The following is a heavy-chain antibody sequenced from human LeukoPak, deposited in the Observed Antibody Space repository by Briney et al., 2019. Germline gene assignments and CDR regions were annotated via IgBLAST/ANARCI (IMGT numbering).Heavy chain of an antibody. V-gene: IGHV3-23*01. J-gene: IGHJ6*02. CDR2: ISGSGGST. D-gene: IGHD6-19*01. Sequence: GGSLRLSCAASGFTFSNYVMSWVRQAPGKGLEWVSEISGSGGSTHYTDSVKGRFTISRDNSKNTLYLQMNSLRAEDTAVYYCAKDNTGLGYYYYGMDVWGQGTTVTVSS. CDR1: GFTFSNYV. CDR3: AKDNTGLGYYYYGMDV.